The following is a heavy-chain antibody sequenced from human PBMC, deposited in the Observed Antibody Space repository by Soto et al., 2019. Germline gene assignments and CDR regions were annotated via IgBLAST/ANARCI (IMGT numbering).Heavy chain of an antibody. CDR2: INHSGST. Sequence: QVQLQQWGAGLLKPSETLSLTCAVYGGSFSGYYWSWIRQPPGKGLEWIGEINHSGSTNYNPSLKSPVNISVDTSKNQFSLKLSSVTAADTAVYYCARVQRFGRYPDYWGQGTLVTVSS. D-gene: IGHD3-16*01. CDR1: GGSFSGYY. CDR3: ARVQRFGRYPDY. V-gene: IGHV4-34*01. J-gene: IGHJ4*02.